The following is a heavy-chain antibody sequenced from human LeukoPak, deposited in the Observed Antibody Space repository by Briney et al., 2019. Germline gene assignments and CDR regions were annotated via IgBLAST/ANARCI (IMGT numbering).Heavy chain of an antibody. CDR3: ARDPSAETISTYG. Sequence: GGSLRLSCAASGVTVGNNYMIWVRQAPGKGLEWVSRIYSGGATDYADSVKGRFTISRDSSKNTLFLQMNSLRAEDTAVYYCARDPSAETISTYGWGQGTLVTVSS. V-gene: IGHV3-66*01. CDR2: IYSGGAT. D-gene: IGHD3-3*02. CDR1: GVTVGNNY. J-gene: IGHJ4*02.